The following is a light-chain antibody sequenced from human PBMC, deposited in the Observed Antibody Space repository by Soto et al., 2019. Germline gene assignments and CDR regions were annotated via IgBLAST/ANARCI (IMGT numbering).Light chain of an antibody. CDR2: GVS. J-gene: IGLJ3*02. Sequence: QSVLTQPASVSGSPGQSITISCTGTSSDIGAYNYVSWYQQHPDRAPKLMIYGVSDRPSGVSNRFSGSKSGNTASLTIYGLQAEDEADYYCNSFTNSSTVVFGGGTKVTVL. V-gene: IGLV2-14*01. CDR1: SSDIGAYNY. CDR3: NSFTNSSTVV.